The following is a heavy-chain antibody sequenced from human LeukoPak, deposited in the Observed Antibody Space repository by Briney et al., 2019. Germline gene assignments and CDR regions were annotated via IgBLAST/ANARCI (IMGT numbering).Heavy chain of an antibody. D-gene: IGHD3-3*01. CDR3: ARDHYDFWSGNWFDP. V-gene: IGHV4-61*08. Sequence: SETLSLTCTVSGGSISSGGYYWSWIRQPPGKGLEWIGYIYYSGSTNYNPSLKSRVTISVDTSKNQFSLKLSSVTAADTAVYYCARDHYDFWSGNWFDPWGQGTLVTVSS. CDR2: IYYSGST. J-gene: IGHJ5*02. CDR1: GGSISSGGYY.